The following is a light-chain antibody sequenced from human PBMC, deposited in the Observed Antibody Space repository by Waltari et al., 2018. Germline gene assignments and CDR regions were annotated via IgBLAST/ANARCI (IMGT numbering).Light chain of an antibody. J-gene: IGLJ2*01. CDR1: NRHHGCFKF. CDR2: DVT. V-gene: IGLV2-14*03. CDR3: SSYTSSSTVV. Sequence: QSALTPPAPVAGFPGQSGNHPLPWTNRHHGCFKFVPWYQQHPGKAPKLMIYDVTNRPSGVSDRFSASKSGNTASLTISGLQAEDEGDYYCSSYTSSSTVVFGGGTKLTVL.